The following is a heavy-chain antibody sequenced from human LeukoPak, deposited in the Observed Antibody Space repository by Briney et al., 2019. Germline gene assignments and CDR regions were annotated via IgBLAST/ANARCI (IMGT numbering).Heavy chain of an antibody. CDR1: GCTFSSYA. Sequence: SVKVSCKASGCTFSSYAICWVRQPPGQGLEWMGVIIPIFGTANYAHKFQGRVTITAEKATGPAYLELRSLRSEDTGVYYCAILGYCSGGSCYPADYWGKGTLVTVSS. J-gene: IGHJ4*02. CDR3: AILGYCSGGSCYPADY. D-gene: IGHD2-15*01. CDR2: IIPIFGTA. V-gene: IGHV1-69*06.